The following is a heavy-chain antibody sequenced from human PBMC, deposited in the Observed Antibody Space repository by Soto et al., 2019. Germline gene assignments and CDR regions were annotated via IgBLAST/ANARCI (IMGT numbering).Heavy chain of an antibody. CDR2: IYTSVST. CDR1: GGSIRSYY. CDR3: TSDRGYYDYVWGSYRSPGFDP. V-gene: IGHV4-4*07. Sequence: PSETLSLTCTVSGGSIRSYYWSWIRQPAGKGLEWIGRIYTSVSTNYNPSLKSRVTMSVDTSKNQFSLKLSSVTAADTAVYYCTSDRGYYDYVWGSYRSPGFDPRGQGTRVXV. D-gene: IGHD3-16*02. J-gene: IGHJ5*02.